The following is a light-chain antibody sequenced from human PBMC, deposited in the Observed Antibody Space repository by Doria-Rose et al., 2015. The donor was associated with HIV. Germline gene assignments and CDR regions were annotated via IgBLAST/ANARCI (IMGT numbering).Light chain of an antibody. Sequence: TQSPGTLSLSPGERATLSCRASQRFSSTYLTWYQQKAGQAPSLLLYDGSTRATGIPDRFSASGSGTDFTLTINGLEPEDFALYYCHQYGTSWTFGQGTKVEI. CDR1: QRFSSTY. J-gene: IGKJ1*01. V-gene: IGKV3-20*01. CDR3: HQYGTSWT. CDR2: DGS.